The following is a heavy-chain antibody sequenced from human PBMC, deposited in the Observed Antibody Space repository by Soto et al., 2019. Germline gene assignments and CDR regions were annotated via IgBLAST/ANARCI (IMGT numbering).Heavy chain of an antibody. Sequence: SETLSLTCTVSGGSISSYYWSWIRQPPGKGLEWIGYTYYSGSTNYNPSLKSRVTISVDTSKNQFSLKLSSVTAADTAVYYCARVGYYYDSSGYYPPSWFDPWGQGTLVTVSS. CDR1: GGSISSYY. CDR2: TYYSGST. V-gene: IGHV4-59*01. D-gene: IGHD3-22*01. CDR3: ARVGYYYDSSGYYPPSWFDP. J-gene: IGHJ5*02.